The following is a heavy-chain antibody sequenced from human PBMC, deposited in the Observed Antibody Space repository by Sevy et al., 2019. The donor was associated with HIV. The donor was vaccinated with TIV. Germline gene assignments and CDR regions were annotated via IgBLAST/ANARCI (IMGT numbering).Heavy chain of an antibody. CDR1: GISFTTSG. CDR2: ISYHGRDK. D-gene: IGHD3-9*01. CDR3: AKDFTGYNGMDV. V-gene: IGHV3-30*18. Sequence: GGSLRLSCVVSGISFTTSGMHWVRQAPGKGLEWVAVISYHGRDKFYAESGKGRSTISGDNSKNMLYLQMNSLRAEDTAVYYCAKDFTGYNGMDVWGQGTMVTVSS. J-gene: IGHJ6*02.